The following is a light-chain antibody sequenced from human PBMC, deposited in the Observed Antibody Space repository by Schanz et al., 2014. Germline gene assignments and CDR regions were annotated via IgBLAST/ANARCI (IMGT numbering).Light chain of an antibody. V-gene: IGKV4-1*01. CDR3: QQYYTSPRT. Sequence: DIVMTQSPDSLAVSLGERATINCKSSQSVLSSSNNKNYLAWYQQKPGQPPKLLIYWASTRASGVPDRFSGSGSGTDFTLTISTLQAEDVAVYYCQQYYTSPRTFGQGTKLEIK. CDR1: QSVLSSSNNKNY. J-gene: IGKJ2*01. CDR2: WAS.